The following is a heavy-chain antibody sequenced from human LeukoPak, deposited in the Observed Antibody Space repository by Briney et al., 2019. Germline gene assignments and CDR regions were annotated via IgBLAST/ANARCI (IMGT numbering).Heavy chain of an antibody. CDR3: ARHEFASPFDS. J-gene: IGHJ4*02. CDR1: GGSITNYY. V-gene: IGHV4-59*08. CDR2: IYQTGNT. Sequence: SETLSLTCTVSGGSITNYYWSWIRRPPGKGLEWITYIYQTGNTDYNPSLKSRVTISLDTSKNQFPLNLSSVTAADTAVYYCARHEFASPFDSWGQGTLVTVSS. D-gene: IGHD2-21*01.